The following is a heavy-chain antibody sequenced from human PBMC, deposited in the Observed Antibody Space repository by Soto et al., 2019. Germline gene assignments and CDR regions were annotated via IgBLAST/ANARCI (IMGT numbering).Heavy chain of an antibody. CDR1: GFTFSSYG. Sequence: GGSLRLSCAASGFTFSSYGMHWVRQAPGKGLEWVAVISYDGSNKYYADSVKGRFTISRDNSKNTLYLQMNSLRAEDTAVYYCAKDLGFWSGYYFDYWGQGTLVTVSS. J-gene: IGHJ4*02. CDR3: AKDLGFWSGYYFDY. V-gene: IGHV3-30*18. CDR2: ISYDGSNK. D-gene: IGHD3-3*01.